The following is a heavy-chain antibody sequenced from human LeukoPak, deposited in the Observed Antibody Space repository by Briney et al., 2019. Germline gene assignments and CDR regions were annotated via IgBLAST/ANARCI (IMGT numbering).Heavy chain of an antibody. CDR3: ARHEYSGSYYGLSWFDP. D-gene: IGHD1-26*01. CDR2: IYYSGST. J-gene: IGHJ5*02. Sequence: PSETLSLTCTVSGGSISSSGYYWGWIRQPPGKGLEWIASIYYSGSTYYNPSPKSRDTISVDTSKNQRSLKLSSLTAADTAVYYCARHEYSGSYYGLSWFDPWGQGTLVTVSS. CDR1: GGSISSSGYY. V-gene: IGHV4-39*01.